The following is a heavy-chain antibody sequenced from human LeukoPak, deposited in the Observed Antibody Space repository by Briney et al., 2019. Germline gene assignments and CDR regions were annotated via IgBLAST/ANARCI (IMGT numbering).Heavy chain of an antibody. CDR3: ARDDTGFEY. D-gene: IGHD1-1*01. J-gene: IGHJ4*02. CDR1: GFSISSAYH. Sequence: PSETLSLTCSVSGFSISSAYHWGWIRQPPGGRLEWIGSISHTGVTYYNPSFKSRLTMSLDTSKDQFSLQLTSVTAADTAMYYCARDDTGFEYWGQGIVVTVSS. CDR2: ISHTGVT. V-gene: IGHV4-38-2*02.